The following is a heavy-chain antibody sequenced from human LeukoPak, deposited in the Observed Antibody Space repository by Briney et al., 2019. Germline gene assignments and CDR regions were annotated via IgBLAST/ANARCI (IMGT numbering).Heavy chain of an antibody. V-gene: IGHV1-8*02. J-gene: IGHJ3*02. Sequence: ASVKVSCKASGYTFTGYYMHWVRQAPGQGLEWMGWMNPNSGNKGYAQKFQGRVTMTRNTSISTAYMELSSLRSEDTAVYYCARDVLGGGAFDIWGQGTMVTVSS. CDR2: MNPNSGNK. CDR3: ARDVLGGGAFDI. CDR1: GYTFTGYY. D-gene: IGHD3-10*02.